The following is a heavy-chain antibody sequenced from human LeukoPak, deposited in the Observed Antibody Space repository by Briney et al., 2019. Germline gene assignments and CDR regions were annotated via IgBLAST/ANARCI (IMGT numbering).Heavy chain of an antibody. D-gene: IGHD2-15*01. CDR1: GGSISSYY. V-gene: IGHV4-59*01. Sequence: PSETLSLTCTVSGGSISSYYWSWIRQPPGKGLEWIGYIYYSGSTNYNPSLKSRVTISVDTSKDQFSLKLRSVTAADTAVYYCARVTGYVIEDNFDYWGQGTLVTVSS. CDR2: IYYSGST. J-gene: IGHJ4*02. CDR3: ARVTGYVIEDNFDY.